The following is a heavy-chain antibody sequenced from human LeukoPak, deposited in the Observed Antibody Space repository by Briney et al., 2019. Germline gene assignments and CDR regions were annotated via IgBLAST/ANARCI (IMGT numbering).Heavy chain of an antibody. CDR1: GFTFSSYW. J-gene: IGHJ4*02. CDR3: GRDAIDY. CDR2: ISSGSTII. Sequence: GGSLRLSCAASGFTFSSYWMSWVRQAPGKGLEWVSYISSGSTIIYYADSVKGRFTISRDNAKNSLYLQMNRLRAEDTAIYYCGRDAIDYWGQGTLVTVSS. V-gene: IGHV3-48*04.